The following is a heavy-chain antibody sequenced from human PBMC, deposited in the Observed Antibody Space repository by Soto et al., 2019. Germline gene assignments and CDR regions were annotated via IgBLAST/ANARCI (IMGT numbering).Heavy chain of an antibody. CDR3: AKDSRSGSYFGTGNWFDP. CDR1: GYTFTSYY. Sequence: ASVKVSCKASGYTFTSYYMHWVRQAPGQGLEWMGIINPSGGSTSYAQKFQGRVTMTRDTSTSTVYMELSSLRSEDTAVYYCAKDSRSGSYFGTGNWFDPWGQGTLVTVSS. D-gene: IGHD3-10*01. J-gene: IGHJ5*02. CDR2: INPSGGST. V-gene: IGHV1-46*01.